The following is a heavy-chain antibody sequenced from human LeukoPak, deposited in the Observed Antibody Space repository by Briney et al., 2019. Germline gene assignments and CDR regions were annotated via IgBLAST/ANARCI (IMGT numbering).Heavy chain of an antibody. D-gene: IGHD4-17*01. V-gene: IGHV4-59*01. CDR2: IYYSGST. J-gene: IGHJ5*02. Sequence: PSETLSLTCTVSGGSISSYYWSWIRQPPGKGLEWIGYIYYSGSTNYNPSLKSRVTISVDTSKNQFSLKLSSVTAADTAVYYCARSYGDFESWFDPWGQGTLVTVSS. CDR3: ARSYGDFESWFDP. CDR1: GGSISSYY.